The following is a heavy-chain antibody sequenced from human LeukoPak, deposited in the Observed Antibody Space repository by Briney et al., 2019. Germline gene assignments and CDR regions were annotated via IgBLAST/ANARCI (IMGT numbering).Heavy chain of an antibody. D-gene: IGHD1-26*01. Sequence: ASVKVSCKASGYTFTSYGISWVRQAPGQGLEWMGWISAYNGNTNYAQKLQGRVTMTTDTSTSTAYMELRSLRSDDTAVYYCANMVHSGSYYEGYYFDYWGQGTLVTVSS. CDR1: GYTFTSYG. V-gene: IGHV1-18*01. J-gene: IGHJ4*02. CDR3: ANMVHSGSYYEGYYFDY. CDR2: ISAYNGNT.